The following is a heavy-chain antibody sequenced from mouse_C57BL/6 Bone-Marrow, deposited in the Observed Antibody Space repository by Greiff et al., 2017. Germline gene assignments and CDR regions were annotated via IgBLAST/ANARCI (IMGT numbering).Heavy chain of an antibody. V-gene: IGHV1-69*01. J-gene: IGHJ4*01. CDR3: ARGIPYYYGSSRYAMDY. CDR2: IDPSDSYT. CDR1: GYTFTSYW. Sequence: QVQLQQPGAELVMPGASVKLSCKASGYTFTSYWMHWVKQRPGQGLEWIGEIDPSDSYTNYNQKFKGKSPLTVDKSSSTAYMQLSSLTSEDSAVYYCARGIPYYYGSSRYAMDYWGQGTSVTVSS. D-gene: IGHD1-1*01.